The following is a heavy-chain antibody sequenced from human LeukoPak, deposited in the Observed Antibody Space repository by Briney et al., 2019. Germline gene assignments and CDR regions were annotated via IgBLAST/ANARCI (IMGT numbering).Heavy chain of an antibody. V-gene: IGHV4-4*02. CDR1: GGSISSYY. CDR2: IYHSGSN. D-gene: IGHD2-15*01. CDR3: ARAQKYCSGGTCYSNWFDP. J-gene: IGHJ5*02. Sequence: SETLSLTCTVSGGSISSYYWSWVRQPPGKGLEWIGEIYHSGSNNYNPSLKSRVTISVDKSKNQFSLKLSSVTAADTAVYYCARAQKYCSGGTCYSNWFDPWGQGTLVTVSS.